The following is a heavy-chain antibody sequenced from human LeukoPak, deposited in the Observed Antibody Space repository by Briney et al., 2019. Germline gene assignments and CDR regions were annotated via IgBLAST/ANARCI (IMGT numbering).Heavy chain of an antibody. V-gene: IGHV3-21*01. CDR1: GFTFSSYS. CDR3: ARWALGYCSGGSCHRYFDY. J-gene: IGHJ4*02. D-gene: IGHD2-15*01. Sequence: PGGSLRLSCAASGFTFSSYSMNWVRQAPGKGLEWVSSISSSSSYIYYADSVKGRFTISRDNAKNSLYLQMNSLRAEDTAVYYCARWALGYCSGGSCHRYFDYWGQGTLVTVSS. CDR2: ISSSSSYI.